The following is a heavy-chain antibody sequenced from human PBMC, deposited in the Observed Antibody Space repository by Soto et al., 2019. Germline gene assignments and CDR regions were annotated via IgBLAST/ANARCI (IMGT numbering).Heavy chain of an antibody. CDR3: ATAADTAMVYYFDY. Sequence: ASVKGSCKISGYTITVVSMHWVRQAPGKGLEWMGGFDPEDGETIYAQKFQGRVTMTEDTSTDTAYMELSSLRSEDTAVYYCATAADTAMVYYFDYWGQGTLVTV. CDR1: GYTITVVS. V-gene: IGHV1-24*01. J-gene: IGHJ4*02. CDR2: FDPEDGET. D-gene: IGHD5-18*01.